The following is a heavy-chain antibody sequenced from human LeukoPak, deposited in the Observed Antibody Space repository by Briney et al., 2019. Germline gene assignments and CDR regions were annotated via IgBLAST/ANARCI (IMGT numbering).Heavy chain of an antibody. D-gene: IGHD3-10*01. Sequence: SQTLSLTCAVSGGSISSGGYSWSWIRQPPGKGLEWIGYIYHSGSTYYNPSLKSRVTISVDRSKNQFSLKLSSVTAADTAVYYCARGDRSIRGYYYGSGANWFDPWGQGTLVTVSS. CDR2: IYHSGST. CDR3: ARGDRSIRGYYYGSGANWFDP. J-gene: IGHJ5*02. CDR1: GGSISSGGYS. V-gene: IGHV4-30-2*01.